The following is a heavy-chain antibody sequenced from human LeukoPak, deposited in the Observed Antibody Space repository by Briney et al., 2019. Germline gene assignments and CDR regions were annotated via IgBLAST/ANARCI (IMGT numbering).Heavy chain of an antibody. CDR3: AKAGTYYYDSSGYYSGYYFDY. CDR2: ISGSGRST. V-gene: IGHV3-23*01. CDR1: GFTFSSYA. D-gene: IGHD3-22*01. J-gene: IGHJ4*02. Sequence: GGSLRLSCAASGFTFSSYAMSWVRQAPGKGLEWVSAISGSGRSTYYADSVKGRFTISRDNSKNTLYLQMNSLRAEDTAVYYCAKAGTYYYDSSGYYSGYYFDYWGQGTLVTVSS.